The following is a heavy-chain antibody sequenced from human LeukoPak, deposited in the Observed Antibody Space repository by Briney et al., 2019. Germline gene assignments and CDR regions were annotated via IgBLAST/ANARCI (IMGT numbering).Heavy chain of an antibody. CDR1: GFTFSAYN. CDR2: ISTDGSNK. J-gene: IGHJ4*02. Sequence: PGGSLRLSCAASGFTFSAYNMNWVRQAPGKGLERVAFISTDGSNKYYADSVKGRFTISRDNSENTLYLQMSSLRPEDTAVYYCARGDVGHSSGWYFFNLWGQGTQVTVSS. CDR3: ARGDVGHSSGWYFFNL. V-gene: IGHV3-30*04. D-gene: IGHD6-19*01.